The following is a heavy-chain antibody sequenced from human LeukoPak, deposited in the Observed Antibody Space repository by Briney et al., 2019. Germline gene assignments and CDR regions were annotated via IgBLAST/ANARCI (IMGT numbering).Heavy chain of an antibody. CDR3: ARDRSQMGYSYGSDY. Sequence: SVKVSCKASGGTFSSYAISWVRQATGQGLEWMGGIIPIFGTANYAQKFQGRVTITADESTSTAYMELSSLRSEDTAVYYCARDRSQMGYSYGSDYWGQGTLVTVSS. V-gene: IGHV1-69*13. J-gene: IGHJ4*02. CDR2: IIPIFGTA. CDR1: GGTFSSYA. D-gene: IGHD5-18*01.